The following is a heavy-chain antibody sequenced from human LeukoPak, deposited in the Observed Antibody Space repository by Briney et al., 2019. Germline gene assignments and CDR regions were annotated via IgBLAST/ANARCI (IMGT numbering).Heavy chain of an antibody. J-gene: IGHJ4*02. CDR1: GFTFSSYA. D-gene: IGHD3-9*01. Sequence: PGGSLRLSCAASGFTFSSYAMRWVRQAPGKGLEYVSAISSNGGSTYYANSVKGRFTISGDNSKNTLYLQMGSLRAEDMAVYYCARGVQRYFDWSKLFDYWGQGTLVTVSS. CDR3: ARGVQRYFDWSKLFDY. V-gene: IGHV3-64*01. CDR2: ISSNGGST.